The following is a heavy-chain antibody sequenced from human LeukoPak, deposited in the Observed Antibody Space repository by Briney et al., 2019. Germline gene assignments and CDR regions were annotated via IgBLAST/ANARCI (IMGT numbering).Heavy chain of an antibody. CDR2: IYHSGST. V-gene: IGHV4-38-2*02. CDR1: GYSISSGYY. CDR3: ARRPHYYDSSGYYGFDY. Sequence: PSETLSLTCTVSGYSISSGYYWGWIRQPPGKGLEWIGSIYHSGSTYYNPSLKSRVTISVDTSKNQFSLKLSSVTAADTAVYYCARRPHYYDSSGYYGFDYWGQGTLVTVSS. D-gene: IGHD3-22*01. J-gene: IGHJ4*02.